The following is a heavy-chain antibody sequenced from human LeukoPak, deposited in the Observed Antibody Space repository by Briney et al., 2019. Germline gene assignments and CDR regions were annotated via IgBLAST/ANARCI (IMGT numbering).Heavy chain of an antibody. D-gene: IGHD2-15*01. J-gene: IGHJ5*02. CDR3: ARDLGGLVVVAAGWFDP. Sequence: ASVKVSCKASGGTFSSYAISWVRQAPGQGLEWMGGIIPIFGTANYAQKFQGRVTITTDESTSTAYMELSSLRSEDTAVYYCARDLGGLVVVAAGWFDPWGQGTLVTVSS. CDR1: GGTFSSYA. CDR2: IIPIFGTA. V-gene: IGHV1-69*05.